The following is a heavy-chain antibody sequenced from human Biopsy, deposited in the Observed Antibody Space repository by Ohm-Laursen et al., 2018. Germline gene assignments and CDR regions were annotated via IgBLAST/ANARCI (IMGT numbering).Heavy chain of an antibody. CDR3: ARVRGSGFFAFDI. CDR1: GGSVRGYY. CDR2: IFDDGAT. V-gene: IGHV4-59*02. Sequence: TLSLTCSVSGGSVRGYYWSWIRQTSGPGLAWIGHIFDDGATNYSPSPSLQGRVTLSIDTSENTFSLTLTSLTPADTGVYYCARVRGSGFFAFDIWGRGTTVSVSS. D-gene: IGHD3-3*01. J-gene: IGHJ3*02.